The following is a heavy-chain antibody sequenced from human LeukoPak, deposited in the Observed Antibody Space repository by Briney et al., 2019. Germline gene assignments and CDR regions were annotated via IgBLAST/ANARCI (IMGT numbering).Heavy chain of an antibody. CDR1: GFTFSSYT. V-gene: IGHV3-23*01. CDR2: VSGSGGNI. CDR3: AASLPNIVVVPATKGPFGY. J-gene: IGHJ4*02. D-gene: IGHD2-2*01. Sequence: PGGSLRLSCAASGFTFSSYTMSWVRQAPGKGLEWVSGVSGSGGNIDYADSVKGRFTISRDNSKSTLYLQMNSLRAEDTAVYYCAASLPNIVVVPATKGPFGYWGQGALVTVSS.